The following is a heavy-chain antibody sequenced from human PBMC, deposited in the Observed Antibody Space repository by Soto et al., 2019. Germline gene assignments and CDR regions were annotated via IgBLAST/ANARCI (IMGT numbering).Heavy chain of an antibody. D-gene: IGHD3-3*01. V-gene: IGHV1-46*01. Sequence: AAVKVSCPSSGYTFTHHYIHWVRQAPGQGLDWVGVINPSGGRTNYAQKFQGRVTMTGDTSTRTVYMELSSLRSEDTAVYVCGIGVTGRFLEGRHSSFDEWGQ. J-gene: IGHJ4*02. CDR1: GYTFTHHY. CDR2: INPSGGRT. CDR3: GIGVTGRFLEGRHSSFDE.